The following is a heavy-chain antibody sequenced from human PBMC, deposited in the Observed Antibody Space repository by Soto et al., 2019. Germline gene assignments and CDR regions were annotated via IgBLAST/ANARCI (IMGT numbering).Heavy chain of an antibody. D-gene: IGHD2-15*01. CDR2: IYYSGST. CDR3: ASAPRYCSGGSCFPIWFDP. Sequence: AETLSLTCTVAGGSISSYYWSWIRQPPGKGLEWIGYIYYSGSTNYNPSLKSRVTISVDTSKNQFSLKLSSVTAADTAVYYCASAPRYCSGGSCFPIWFDPWGQGTLVTVSP. J-gene: IGHJ5*02. CDR1: GGSISSYY. V-gene: IGHV4-59*01.